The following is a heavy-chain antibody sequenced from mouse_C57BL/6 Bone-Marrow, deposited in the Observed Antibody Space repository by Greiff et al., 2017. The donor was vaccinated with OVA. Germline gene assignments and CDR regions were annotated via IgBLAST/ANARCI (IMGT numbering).Heavy chain of an antibody. CDR3: ARSECLLPAV. D-gene: IGHD1-1*01. CDR2: IHPNSGST. CDR1: GYTFTSYW. Sequence: QVQLQQPGAELVQPGASVKLSCKASGYTFTSYWMHWVKQRPGQGLEWIGMIHPNSGSTNYNEKFKSKATLTVDKSSSIAYMQLSSLTSEDSAVYYCARSECLLPAVWGTGTTVTASS. J-gene: IGHJ1*03. V-gene: IGHV1-64*01.